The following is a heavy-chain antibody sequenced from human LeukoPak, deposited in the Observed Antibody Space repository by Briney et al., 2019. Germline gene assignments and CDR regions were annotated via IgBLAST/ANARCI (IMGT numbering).Heavy chain of an antibody. Sequence: GGSLRLSCAASGFTFSSYAMSWVRQAPGKGLEWVSAISGSGGSTYYADSVKGRFTISSDNSKNTLYLQMNSLRAEDTAVYYCAKSRSRYCSSSYYYYGMDVWGQGTTVTVSS. CDR2: ISGSGGST. CDR1: GFTFSSYA. D-gene: IGHD2-2*01. CDR3: AKSRSRYCSSSYYYYGMDV. J-gene: IGHJ6*02. V-gene: IGHV3-23*01.